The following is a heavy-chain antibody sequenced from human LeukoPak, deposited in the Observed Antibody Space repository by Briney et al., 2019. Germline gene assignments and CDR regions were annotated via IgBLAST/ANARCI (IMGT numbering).Heavy chain of an antibody. CDR3: ARDRVSSWYGRLVPASFDY. CDR2: IYSGGST. CDR1: GFTVSSNY. D-gene: IGHD6-13*01. V-gene: IGHV3-53*01. Sequence: GGSLRLSCAASGFTVSSNYMSWVRQAPGKGLEWVSVIYSGGSTYYADSVKGRFTISRDNSKNTLSLQMNSLRAEDTAVYYCARDRVSSWYGRLVPASFDYWGQGTLVTVSS. J-gene: IGHJ4*02.